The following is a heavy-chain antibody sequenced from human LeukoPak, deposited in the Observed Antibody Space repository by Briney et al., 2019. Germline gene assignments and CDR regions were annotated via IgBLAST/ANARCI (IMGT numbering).Heavy chain of an antibody. J-gene: IGHJ4*02. CDR3: AKELDTIFFDY. CDR1: GFNFDRYT. CDR2: AGWAGGTT. Sequence: GGSLRLSCATSGFNFDRYTIHWVRQAPGKGLEWVSLAGWAGGTTFYSDSVRGRFTISRDSGRKSVYLQMNSLTTDDTAFYFCAKELDTIFFDYWGQGALVTVSS. V-gene: IGHV3-43*01. D-gene: IGHD3-9*01.